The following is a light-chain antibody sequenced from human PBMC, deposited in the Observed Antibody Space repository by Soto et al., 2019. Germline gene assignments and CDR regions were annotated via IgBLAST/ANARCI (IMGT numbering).Light chain of an antibody. J-gene: IGKJ4*01. CDR2: DAS. CDR1: QSISNNY. Sequence: EIVLTQSPDTLSLSPGGSATLSCRASQSISNNYLAWYQQKPGQAPRFLIYDASTRATGIPDRFSGSGSGTDFTLTISRLEPEDFAVYYCQQYGTSPLTFGGGTKVEIK. V-gene: IGKV3-20*01. CDR3: QQYGTSPLT.